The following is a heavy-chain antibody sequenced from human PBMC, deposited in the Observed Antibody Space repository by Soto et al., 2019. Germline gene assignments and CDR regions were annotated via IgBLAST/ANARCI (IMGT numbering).Heavy chain of an antibody. CDR3: ARMGGIYYDSKKGVDY. J-gene: IGHJ4*02. D-gene: IGHD3-22*01. CDR2: INPSGGST. CDR1: GYTFTSYY. Sequence: QVQLVQSGAEVKKPGASVKVSCKASGYTFTSYYMHWVRQAPGQGLEWMGIINPSGGSTSYAQKFQGRVTMTRDTSTSTVYMELSSLRSEDTAVYYCARMGGIYYDSKKGVDYWGQGTLVTVSS. V-gene: IGHV1-46*01.